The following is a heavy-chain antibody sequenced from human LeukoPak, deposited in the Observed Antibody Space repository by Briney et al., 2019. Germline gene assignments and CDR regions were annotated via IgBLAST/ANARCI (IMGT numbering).Heavy chain of an antibody. CDR2: ISPDGNNE. J-gene: IGHJ4*02. CDR3: AKVNNYDDY. CDR1: GFTFSTFG. V-gene: IGHV3-30*18. Sequence: PGRSLRLSCAASGFTFSTFGIHWVRQAPGKGLEWVAAISPDGNNEYYTDSVKGRFTISRDNSKNMIYLQMNSLRGGDSAVYYCAKVNNYDDYWGQGTLVTVSS. D-gene: IGHD1/OR15-1a*01.